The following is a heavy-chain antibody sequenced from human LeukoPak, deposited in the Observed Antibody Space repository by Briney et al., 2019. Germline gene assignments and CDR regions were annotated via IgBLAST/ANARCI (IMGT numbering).Heavy chain of an antibody. CDR3: ARQGVGGSQGDAFEV. CDR2: IYTSRST. CDR1: GGSISNYY. V-gene: IGHV4-4*09. D-gene: IGHD1-26*01. J-gene: IGHJ3*01. Sequence: SETLSLTCTVSGGSISNYYWSRIRQPPGKGLERMGYIYTSRSTNYNPSLKSRVTISVDTSKNQFSLKLSSVTAADTAVYYCARQGVGGSQGDAFEVWGQGTMVTVSS.